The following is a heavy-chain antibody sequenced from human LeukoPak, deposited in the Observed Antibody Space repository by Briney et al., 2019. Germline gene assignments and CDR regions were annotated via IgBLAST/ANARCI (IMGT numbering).Heavy chain of an antibody. D-gene: IGHD3-22*01. CDR1: GYSISSGYY. Sequence: SETLSLTCTVSGYSISSGYYWGWIRQPPGKGLEWIGSIYYSGSTYYNPSLKSRVTISVDTSKNQFSLKLSSVTAADTAVYYCARRKGWDYYDSSGYYLGAFDIWGQGTMVTVSS. J-gene: IGHJ3*02. CDR2: IYYSGST. V-gene: IGHV4-38-2*02. CDR3: ARRKGWDYYDSSGYYLGAFDI.